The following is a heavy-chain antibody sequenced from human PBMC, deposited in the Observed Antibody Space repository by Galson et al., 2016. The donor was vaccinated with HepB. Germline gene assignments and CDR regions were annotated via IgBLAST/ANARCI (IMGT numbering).Heavy chain of an antibody. Sequence: ETLSLTCAVSGDSITSNNWWTWVRQPPGKGLEWIGEISLSGSTNSNPSLKSRVTISIDTSKNQLSLKLTYVTAADTAVYYCARAGYAYVPADYWGQGTLVTVSS. CDR1: GDSITSNNW. CDR2: ISLSGST. V-gene: IGHV4-4*02. D-gene: IGHD5-18*01. CDR3: ARAGYAYVPADY. J-gene: IGHJ4*02.